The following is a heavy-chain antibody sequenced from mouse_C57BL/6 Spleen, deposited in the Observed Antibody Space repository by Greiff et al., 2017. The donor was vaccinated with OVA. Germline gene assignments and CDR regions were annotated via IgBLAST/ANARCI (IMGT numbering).Heavy chain of an antibody. CDR1: GYTFTSYW. D-gene: IGHD3-1*01. CDR2: IHPNSGST. CDR3: ARGALGSFFDY. V-gene: IGHV1-64*01. J-gene: IGHJ2*01. Sequence: QVQLKQPGAELVKPGASVKLSCKASGYTFTSYWMHWVKQRPGQGLEWIGMIHPNSGSTNYNEKFKSKATLTVDKSSSTAYMQLSSLTSEDSAVYYCARGALGSFFDYWGQGTTLTVSS.